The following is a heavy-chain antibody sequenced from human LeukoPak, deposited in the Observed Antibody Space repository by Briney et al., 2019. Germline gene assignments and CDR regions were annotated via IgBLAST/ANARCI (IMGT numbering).Heavy chain of an antibody. J-gene: IGHJ4*02. D-gene: IGHD2-15*01. V-gene: IGHV3-30*18. CDR3: AKSPWGGSDAPDY. Sequence: GRSLRLSCAASGFTFSSYGMHWVRQAPGKGLEWVAVISYDGSNKYYADSVKGRFTISRDNSKNTLYLQMNSPRAEDTAVYYCAKSPWGGSDAPDYWGQGTLVTVSS. CDR2: ISYDGSNK. CDR1: GFTFSSYG.